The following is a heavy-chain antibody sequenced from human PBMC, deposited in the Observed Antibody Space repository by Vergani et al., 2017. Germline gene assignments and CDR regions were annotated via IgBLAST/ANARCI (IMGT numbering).Heavy chain of an antibody. Sequence: VQLLESGGSLKQPGGSVRLSCAASGFTFSTYAMHWIRQRSDKGLEWVGHIFRSGTTYYNPSLKSRLIMSVDTSKNQFSLKLTSVTAADTAMYYCARENVVIARIFDFWGQGTLVTVSS. CDR2: IFRSGTT. D-gene: IGHD2-21*01. CDR3: ARENVVIARIFDF. J-gene: IGHJ4*02. V-gene: IGHV4-31*11. CDR1: GFTFSTYA.